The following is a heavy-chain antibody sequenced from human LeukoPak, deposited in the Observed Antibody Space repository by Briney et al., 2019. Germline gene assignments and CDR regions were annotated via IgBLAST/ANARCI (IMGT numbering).Heavy chain of an antibody. D-gene: IGHD2-2*01. CDR1: GFTLSNYD. V-gene: IGHV3-21*01. Sequence: GGSLRLSCAASGFTLSNYDMNWVRQATGKGLEWVSSISTSSRYIYYKDSVRGRFTISRDDAKNSLYLEMNSLRAEDTAAYYCARADCSSSTCYLRRSWFDPWGQGTLVTVS. CDR2: ISTSSRYI. CDR3: ARADCSSSTCYLRRSWFDP. J-gene: IGHJ5*02.